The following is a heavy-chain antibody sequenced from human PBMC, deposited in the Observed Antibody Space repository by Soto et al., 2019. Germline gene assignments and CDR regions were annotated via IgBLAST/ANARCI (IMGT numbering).Heavy chain of an antibody. CDR3: VTGTTGYYGMDV. V-gene: IGHV1-69*06. J-gene: IGHJ6*02. D-gene: IGHD1-7*01. CDR1: GGTFSSYA. Sequence: ASVKVSCKASGGTFSSYAISWLRQAPGQGLEWMGGIIPIFGTANYAQKFQGRVTITAHKSTSTAYMELSSLRSEDTAMYYCVTGTTGYYGMDVWGQGTTVTVSS. CDR2: IIPIFGTA.